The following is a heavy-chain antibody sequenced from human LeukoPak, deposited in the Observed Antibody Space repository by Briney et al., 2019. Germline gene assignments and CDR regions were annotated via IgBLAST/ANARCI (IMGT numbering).Heavy chain of an antibody. V-gene: IGHV4-4*02. Sequence: SETLSLTCAVSGGSISSSNWWSWVRQPPGKGLEWLGEIYHSGSTNYNPSLKSRVILSVDRSKNQFSLTLTSVTAADTAVYYCARVYYENLTNVYVGYYMDVWGKGTTVTVS. CDR3: ARVYYENLTNVYVGYYMDV. J-gene: IGHJ6*03. CDR1: GGSISSSNW. D-gene: IGHD3-9*01. CDR2: IYHSGST.